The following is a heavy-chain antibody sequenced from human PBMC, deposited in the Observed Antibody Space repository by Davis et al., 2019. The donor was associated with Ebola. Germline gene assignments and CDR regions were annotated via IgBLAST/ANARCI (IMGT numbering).Heavy chain of an antibody. CDR1: GDTLTSYA. J-gene: IGHJ4*02. Sequence: SVKVSCKAVGDTLTSYAMTWVRQAPGQGLEWMGGIIPVFRTANYAQKFQGRLTITADESTRTAYMELNGLRSEDTAVYYCAHLGPQRYCSGGGCHGYLDYWGQGTLVTVSS. CDR2: IIPVFRTA. V-gene: IGHV1-69*13. CDR3: AHLGPQRYCSGGGCHGYLDY. D-gene: IGHD2-15*01.